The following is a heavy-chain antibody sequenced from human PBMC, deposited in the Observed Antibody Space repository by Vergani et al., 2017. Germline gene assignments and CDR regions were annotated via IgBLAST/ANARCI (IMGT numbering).Heavy chain of an antibody. V-gene: IGHV1-69*12. CDR2: FIPIFGTT. Sequence: QVQLVQSGAEVKKPGSSVKVSCKASGGTFSSYAISWVRQAPGQGLEWMGGFIPIFGTTSYAKKFQGRVTILADESTSTAYMERSSLRSEDTAVYYCARSSGYYSYYFDFWCQGTLVTVSA. CDR3: ARSSGYYSYYFDF. D-gene: IGHD3-22*01. J-gene: IGHJ4*02. CDR1: GGTFSSYA.